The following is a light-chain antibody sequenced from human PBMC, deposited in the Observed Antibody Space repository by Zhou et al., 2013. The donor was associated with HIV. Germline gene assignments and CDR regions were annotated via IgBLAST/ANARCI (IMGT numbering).Light chain of an antibody. CDR3: QQYNSYSPIT. Sequence: DIQMTQSPSTLSASVGDRVTITCRASQSISSWLAWYQQKPGKAPKLLIYKASSLESGVPSRFSGSGSGTEFTLTISSLQPDDCATYSCQQYNSYSPITFGQGTRLEIK. CDR1: QSISSW. J-gene: IGKJ5*01. CDR2: KAS. V-gene: IGKV1-5*03.